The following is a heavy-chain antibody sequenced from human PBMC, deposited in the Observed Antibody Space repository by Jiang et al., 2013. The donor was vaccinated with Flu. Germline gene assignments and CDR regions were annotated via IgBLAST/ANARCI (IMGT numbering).Heavy chain of an antibody. D-gene: IGHD2-15*01. V-gene: IGHV1-69-2*01. CDR2: VDPEDDET. CDR3: VRRMVGGAFDY. CDR1: GYLFTDYY. J-gene: IGHJ4*02. Sequence: KVSGYLFTDYYLHWVQQAPGKGLEWMGLVDPEDDETIYAEKFQGRVTIIADKSTDTVYMELNSLRSEDTAVYYCVRRMVGGAFDYWGQGTLVTVSS.